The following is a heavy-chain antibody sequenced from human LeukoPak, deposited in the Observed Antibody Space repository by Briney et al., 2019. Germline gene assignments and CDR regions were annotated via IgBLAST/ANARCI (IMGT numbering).Heavy chain of an antibody. CDR1: GFTFSSYA. V-gene: IGHV3-23*01. Sequence: GGSLRLSCAASGFTFSSYAMSWVRQAPGKGLEWVSAISGSGTNTYYADSVKGRFTISRDNSKNTLYLQINSLRAEDTAVYYCAKDPFRARISAPDYRGQGTLVTVSS. CDR2: ISGSGTNT. D-gene: IGHD6-6*01. J-gene: IGHJ4*02. CDR3: AKDPFRARISAPDY.